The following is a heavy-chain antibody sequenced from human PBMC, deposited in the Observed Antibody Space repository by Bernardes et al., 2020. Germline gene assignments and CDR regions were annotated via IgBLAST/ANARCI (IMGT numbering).Heavy chain of an antibody. CDR3: AHRRSSLVAAAGRWRAFDI. CDR2: ISWADEK. CDR1: GFSLSTSGVG. V-gene: IGHV2-5*02. D-gene: IGHD6-13*01. J-gene: IGHJ3*02. Sequence: GPTLVKPTQPLTLTCTFSGFSLSTSGVGVGWIRQPQGKALELLALISWADEKRYCPSLKSMPTIRKVTSKNQVVLTRTNKDPVDTATYYCAHRRSSLVAAAGRWRAFDIWGQATMVTVSS.